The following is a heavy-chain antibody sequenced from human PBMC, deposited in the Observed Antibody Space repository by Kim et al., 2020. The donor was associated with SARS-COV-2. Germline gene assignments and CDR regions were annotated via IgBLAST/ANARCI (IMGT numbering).Heavy chain of an antibody. V-gene: IGHV3-30*02. CDR3: AKLRVSSTSGIGSDY. J-gene: IGHJ4*02. Sequence: DSVKGRFTITRDDSKNTLYLQMNSLRAEDTAVYYCAKLRVSSTSGIGSDYWGQGTLVTVSS. D-gene: IGHD2-2*01.